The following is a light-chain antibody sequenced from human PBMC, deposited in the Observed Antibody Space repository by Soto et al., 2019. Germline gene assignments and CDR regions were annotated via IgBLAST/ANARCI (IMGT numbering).Light chain of an antibody. CDR3: QQSYSSPPT. Sequence: DIQMTQSPSTLSASVGDRVTITCRASQSISSWLAWYQQRPGKAPKLLIYDASSLETGVPSRFSGSGSGTDFTLTISSLQPEDFATYYCQQSYSSPPTFGQGTKVDIK. CDR1: QSISSW. J-gene: IGKJ1*01. V-gene: IGKV1-5*01. CDR2: DAS.